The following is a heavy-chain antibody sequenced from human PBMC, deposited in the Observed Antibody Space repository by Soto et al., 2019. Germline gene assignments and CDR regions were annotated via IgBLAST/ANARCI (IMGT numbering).Heavy chain of an antibody. CDR1: GYSISSGYY. Sequence: SETLSLTCAVSGYSISSGYYWGWLRQPPGKGLEWIGSIYHGGSTYYNPSLNSRVTLSIDMTNNHVSLILNSVTAADTAVYYCARHEGNGNVWPLDYWGRGILVTVSS. J-gene: IGHJ4*02. D-gene: IGHD2-8*01. V-gene: IGHV4-38-2*01. CDR3: ARHEGNGNVWPLDY. CDR2: IYHGGST.